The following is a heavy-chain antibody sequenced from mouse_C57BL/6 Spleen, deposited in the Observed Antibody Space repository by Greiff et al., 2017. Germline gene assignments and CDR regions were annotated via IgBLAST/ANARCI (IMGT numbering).Heavy chain of an antibody. CDR2: IWTGGGT. D-gene: IGHD1-1*01. Sequence: VQLVESGPGLVAPSQSLSITCTVSGFSLTSYALSWVRQPPGKGLEWLGGIWTGGGTNYNSALNSILSISKDNSTSHVFLKMNSLQTDDTARDYCARNGLYGSSYYFDYWGQGTTLTVSS. CDR3: ARNGLYGSSYYFDY. CDR1: GFSLTSYA. V-gene: IGHV2-9-1*01. J-gene: IGHJ2*01.